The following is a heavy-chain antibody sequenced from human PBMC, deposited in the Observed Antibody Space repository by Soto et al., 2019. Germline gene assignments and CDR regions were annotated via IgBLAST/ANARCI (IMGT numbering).Heavy chain of an antibody. J-gene: IGHJ4*02. Sequence: GGSLRLSCAASGFTFSSYAMHWVRQAPGKGLEWVAVISYDGSNKYYADSVKGRFTISRDNSKNTLYLQMNSLRAEDTAVYYCASNSYGYTFYDYWGQGTLVTVSS. V-gene: IGHV3-30-3*01. CDR2: ISYDGSNK. D-gene: IGHD5-18*01. CDR3: ASNSYGYTFYDY. CDR1: GFTFSSYA.